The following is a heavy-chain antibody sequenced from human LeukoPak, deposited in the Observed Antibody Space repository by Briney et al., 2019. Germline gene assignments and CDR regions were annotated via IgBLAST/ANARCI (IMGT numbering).Heavy chain of an antibody. CDR3: ATLYCSSTSCSIGKGDY. Sequence: ASVKVSCKASGYTFTGYYIHWVRQVPGQGLEWMGWINPNSGGTNYAQKFQGRVTMTSDTSISTAYMELRSLRSDDTAVYYCATLYCSSTSCSIGKGDYWGQGTLVTVSS. V-gene: IGHV1-2*02. CDR2: INPNSGGT. D-gene: IGHD2-2*01. CDR1: GYTFTGYY. J-gene: IGHJ4*02.